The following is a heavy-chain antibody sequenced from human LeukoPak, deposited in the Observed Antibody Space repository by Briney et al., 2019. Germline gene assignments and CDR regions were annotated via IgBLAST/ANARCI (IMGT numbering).Heavy chain of an antibody. CDR2: INHSGST. CDR3: ARGYSSSWGYYGMDV. CDR1: GGSFSGYY. D-gene: IGHD6-13*01. Sequence: SETLSLTCAVYGGSFSGYYWSWIRQPPGKGLEWIGEINHSGSTNYNPSLKSRVTISVDTSKNQFSLKLSSVTAADTAVHYCARGYSSSWGYYGMDVWGQGTTVTVSS. J-gene: IGHJ6*02. V-gene: IGHV4-34*01.